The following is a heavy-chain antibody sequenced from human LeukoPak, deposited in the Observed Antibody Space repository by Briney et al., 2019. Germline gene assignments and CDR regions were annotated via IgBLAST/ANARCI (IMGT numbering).Heavy chain of an antibody. V-gene: IGHV4-30-4*08. CDR2: IYYSGST. Sequence: SQTLSLTCTVSGGSISSGDYYWSWIRQPPGKGLERIGYIYYSGSTYYNPSLKSRVTISVDTSKNQFSLKLSSVTAADTAVYYCARRPAGRGKYFDYWGQGTLVTVSS. D-gene: IGHD3-16*01. CDR3: ARRPAGRGKYFDY. J-gene: IGHJ4*02. CDR1: GGSISSGDYY.